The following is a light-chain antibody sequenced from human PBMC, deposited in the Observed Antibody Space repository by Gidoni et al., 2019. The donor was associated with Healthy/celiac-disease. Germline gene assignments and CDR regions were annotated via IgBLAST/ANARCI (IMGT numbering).Light chain of an antibody. CDR3: QQYYSTLWT. Sequence: DIVMTQSPDSLAVSLGERATINCKSSQSVLYSSNNKNYLAWYQQKQGQPPKVLIYWASTRESGVPDRFSGSGSGTDFTLTISSLQAEDVAVYYCQQYYSTLWTFGQGTKVEIK. CDR1: QSVLYSSNNKNY. V-gene: IGKV4-1*01. J-gene: IGKJ1*01. CDR2: WAS.